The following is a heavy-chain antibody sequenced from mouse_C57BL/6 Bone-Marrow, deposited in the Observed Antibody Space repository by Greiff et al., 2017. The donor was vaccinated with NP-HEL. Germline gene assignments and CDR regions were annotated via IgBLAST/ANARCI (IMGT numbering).Heavy chain of an antibody. Sequence: VQLQQSGAELARPGASVKLSCKASGYTFTSYGISWVKQRTGQGLKWIGEMYPRSGNTYYNEKFKGKATLTADKSSSTAYMELRSLTSEDSAVYFCATLPPHYYSSIYNYWAQLATLTVST. CDR2: MYPRSGNT. CDR1: GYTFTSYG. V-gene: IGHV1-81*01. CDR3: ATLPPHYYSSIYNY. J-gene: IGHJ2*01. D-gene: IGHD1-1*01.